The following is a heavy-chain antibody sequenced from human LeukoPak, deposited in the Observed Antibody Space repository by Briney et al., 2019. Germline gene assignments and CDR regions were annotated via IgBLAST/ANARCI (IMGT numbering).Heavy chain of an antibody. J-gene: IGHJ4*02. V-gene: IGHV4-4*02. Sequence: SETLSLTCAVSGGSISSNSRWSWVRQPPGKGLEWIGEIYHSGRTNYNLSLKSRVTISVDMSKNQFSLKLSSVTAADTAVYYCARNGGNSDVDYWGQGTLVTVSS. CDR2: IYHSGRT. D-gene: IGHD4-23*01. CDR1: GGSISSNSR. CDR3: ARNGGNSDVDY.